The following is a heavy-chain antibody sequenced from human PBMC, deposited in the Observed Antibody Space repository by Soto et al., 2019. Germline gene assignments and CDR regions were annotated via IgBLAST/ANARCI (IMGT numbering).Heavy chain of an antibody. D-gene: IGHD2-8*01. Sequence: SVRVACKASGGPFSSYASSCVRHAPGQGLEWMGGIIPIFGTANYAQKFQGRVTITADESTSTAYMELSSLRSEDTAVYYCPRGYCTNAVCYNFDYWGQGTMVTVSS. CDR1: GGPFSSYA. V-gene: IGHV1-69*13. J-gene: IGHJ4*02. CDR3: PRGYCTNAVCYNFDY. CDR2: IIPIFGTA.